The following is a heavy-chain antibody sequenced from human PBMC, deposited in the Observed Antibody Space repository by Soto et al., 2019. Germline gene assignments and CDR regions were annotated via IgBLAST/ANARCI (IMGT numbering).Heavy chain of an antibody. J-gene: IGHJ4*02. Sequence: EVQLLESGGGLVQPGGSLRLSCAASGFNFSSYAMRWVRQAPVKGLEWVSAISGSGGSTYYADSVKGRFTISRDNSKNTLYLQMNSLRAEDTAVYYCARRGSGSYYDYWGQGILVTVSS. CDR2: ISGSGGST. CDR3: ARRGSGSYYDY. V-gene: IGHV3-23*01. CDR1: GFNFSSYA. D-gene: IGHD1-26*01.